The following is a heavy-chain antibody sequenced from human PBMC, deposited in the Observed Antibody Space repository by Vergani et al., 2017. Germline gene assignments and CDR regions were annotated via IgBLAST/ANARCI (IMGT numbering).Heavy chain of an antibody. V-gene: IGHV1-8*03. J-gene: IGHJ5*02. Sequence: QVPLVQSGAEVKKPGASVTVLCKASGYTFTSYDINWVRQATGQGLEWMGWMNPNSGNTGYAQKFQGRVTITRNTSISTAYMELSSLRSEDTAVYYCARGKYFGWVNWFDPWGQGTLVTVSS. CDR1: GYTFTSYD. CDR3: ARGKYFGWVNWFDP. D-gene: IGHD3-9*01. CDR2: MNPNSGNT.